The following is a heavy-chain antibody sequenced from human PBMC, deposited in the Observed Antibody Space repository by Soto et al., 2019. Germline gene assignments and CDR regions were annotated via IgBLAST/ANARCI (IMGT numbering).Heavy chain of an antibody. CDR1: GYTFTSYY. CDR3: LAAAGDYFDY. V-gene: IGHV1-46*01. J-gene: IGHJ4*02. Sequence: ASVKVSCKASGYTFTSYYMHWVRQAPGQGLEWMGIINPSGGSTSYAQKFQGRVTMTRDTSTSTVYMELSGLRSEDTAVYYCLAAAGDYFDYRGQGPLVTVSS. CDR2: INPSGGST. D-gene: IGHD6-13*01.